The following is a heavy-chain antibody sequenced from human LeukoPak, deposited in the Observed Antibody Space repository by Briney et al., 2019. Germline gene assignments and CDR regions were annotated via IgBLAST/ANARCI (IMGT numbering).Heavy chain of an antibody. V-gene: IGHV3-7*03. Sequence: GASLRFSCAASGFSFSNHWMIWVRQAPGKGLEWVATINPDGTEKRYVDSVKGRFTISRDNGKNSLYLQMSSLRAEDTAVYYCVRDDRGIAVGSRDHGAQGTLVTVSS. CDR3: VRDDRGIAVGSRDH. CDR2: INPDGTEK. D-gene: IGHD6-19*01. J-gene: IGHJ4*02. CDR1: GFSFSNHW.